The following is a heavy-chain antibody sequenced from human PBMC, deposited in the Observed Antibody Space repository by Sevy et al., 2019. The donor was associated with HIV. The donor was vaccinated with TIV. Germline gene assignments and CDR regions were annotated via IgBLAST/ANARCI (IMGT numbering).Heavy chain of an antibody. CDR1: GGSISSYY. CDR2: IYYSGST. D-gene: IGHD6-13*01. V-gene: IGHV4-59*01. J-gene: IGHJ5*02. Sequence: SETLSLTCTVSGGSISSYYWSWIRQPPGNGLEWIGYIYYSGSTNYNPSLKSRVTISVDTSKNQFSLKLSPGTAADTAVDYCARSGYSSSSWFYPWGQGTLVTVSS. CDR3: ARSGYSSSSWFYP.